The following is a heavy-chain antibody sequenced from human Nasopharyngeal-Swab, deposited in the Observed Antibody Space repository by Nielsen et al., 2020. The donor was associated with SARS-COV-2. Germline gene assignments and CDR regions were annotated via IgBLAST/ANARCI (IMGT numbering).Heavy chain of an antibody. CDR1: GGSISSSSYY. J-gene: IGHJ5*02. D-gene: IGHD3-16*02. Sequence: SETLSLTCTVSGGSISSSSYYWGWIRQPPGKGLEWIGEINHSGGTNYNPSLKSRVTISVDTSKNQFSLKLSSVTAADTAVYYCANLPYYDYVWGSYSSGITWGQGTLVTVSS. CDR3: ANLPYYDYVWGSYSSGIT. V-gene: IGHV4-39*07. CDR2: INHSGGT.